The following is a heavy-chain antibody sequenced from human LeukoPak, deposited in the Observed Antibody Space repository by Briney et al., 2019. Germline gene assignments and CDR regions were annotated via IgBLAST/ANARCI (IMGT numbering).Heavy chain of an antibody. CDR1: GFTFSSYG. D-gene: IGHD2-15*01. CDR3: ARFGGGYGMDV. V-gene: IGHV3-21*01. CDR2: ISSSSSYK. J-gene: IGHJ6*02. Sequence: GGSLRLSCAASGFTFSSYGMHWVRQAPGKGLEWVSSISSSSSYKYYADSVKGRFTISRDNAKNSLYLQMNSLRAEDMAVYYCARFGGGYGMDVWGQGTTVAVSS.